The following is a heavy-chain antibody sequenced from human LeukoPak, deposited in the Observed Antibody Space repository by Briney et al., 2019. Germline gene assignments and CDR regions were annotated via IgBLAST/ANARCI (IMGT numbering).Heavy chain of an antibody. CDR1: GGSINSDY. CDR3: ARQGHKLTLVDYYGMDV. D-gene: IGHD1-26*01. CDR2: MYYSGSST. V-gene: IGHV4-59*08. J-gene: IGHJ6*02. Sequence: SETLSLTCTVSGGSINSDYWSWVRQPPGKGLEWIGYMYYSGSSTNYNPSLKSRVTILVDRSKNQFSLKLSSVTAADTAVYYCARQGHKLTLVDYYGMDVWGQGTTVTVSS.